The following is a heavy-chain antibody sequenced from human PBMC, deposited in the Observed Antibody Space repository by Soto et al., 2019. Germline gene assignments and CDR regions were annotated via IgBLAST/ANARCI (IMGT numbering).Heavy chain of an antibody. D-gene: IGHD1-7*01. Sequence: GGSLRLSCAASGFTFSSYAMSWVRQAPGKGLEWVSAISGSGGSTYYADSVKGRFTISRDNSKNTLYLQMNSLRAEDRAVYYCERENYPWRRTWFDPWGQGTLVTVSS. CDR3: ERENYPWRRTWFDP. CDR2: ISGSGGST. CDR1: GFTFSSYA. J-gene: IGHJ5*02. V-gene: IGHV3-23*01.